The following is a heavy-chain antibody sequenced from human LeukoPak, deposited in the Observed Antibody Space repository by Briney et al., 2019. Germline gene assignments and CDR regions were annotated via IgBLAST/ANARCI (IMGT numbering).Heavy chain of an antibody. J-gene: IGHJ6*02. D-gene: IGHD3-10*01. V-gene: IGHV4-59*08. Sequence: PSETLSLTCTVSGGSISSYYWSWIRQPPGKGLEWIGYIYYSGSTNYNPSLKSRVTISVDTSKNQFSLKLSSVTAADTAVYYCARRGITMVRGADDYYYGMDVWGQGTTVTVSS. CDR1: GGSISSYY. CDR3: ARRGITMVRGADDYYYGMDV. CDR2: IYYSGST.